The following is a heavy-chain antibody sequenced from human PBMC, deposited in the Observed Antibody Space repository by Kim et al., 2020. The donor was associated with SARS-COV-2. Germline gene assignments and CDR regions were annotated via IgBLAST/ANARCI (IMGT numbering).Heavy chain of an antibody. V-gene: IGHV3-13*04. Sequence: GGSLRLSCAASGFAFSAYDMHWVRQVAGKGLEWISVYGVAGATYYPDSVKGRFTVSRDNAKKSLYLQMNSLRAGDTAVYYCAREGVNPLDAFDIWGQGTMVTVSS. D-gene: IGHD3-16*02. CDR2: YGVAGAT. CDR3: AREGVNPLDAFDI. CDR1: GFAFSAYD. J-gene: IGHJ3*02.